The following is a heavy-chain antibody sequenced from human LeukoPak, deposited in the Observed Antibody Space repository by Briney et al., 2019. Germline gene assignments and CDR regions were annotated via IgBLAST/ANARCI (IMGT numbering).Heavy chain of an antibody. Sequence: SVKVSCKASGGTFSSYAISWVRQAPGQGLEWMGRTIPMFGTTNYAQKLQGRVTIITDESTSTAYMELSSLRSEDTAVYYCARDSGDDSSDYYHNHDYWGQGTMVTVSS. CDR2: TIPMFGTT. CDR3: ARDSGDDSSDYYHNHDY. V-gene: IGHV1-69*05. D-gene: IGHD3-22*01. CDR1: GGTFSSYA. J-gene: IGHJ4*02.